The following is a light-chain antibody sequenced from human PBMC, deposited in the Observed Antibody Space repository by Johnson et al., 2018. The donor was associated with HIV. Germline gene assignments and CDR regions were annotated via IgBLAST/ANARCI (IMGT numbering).Light chain of an antibody. CDR2: ENN. Sequence: QSVLTQPPSVSAAPGQKVTISCSGSSSNIGNNYVSWYQQLPGTAPKLLIYENNKRPSGIPDRFSGSKSGTSATLGITGLQTGDEADYYCGTWDSSLSEGVFETGTKLTVL. J-gene: IGLJ1*01. V-gene: IGLV1-51*02. CDR3: GTWDSSLSEGV. CDR1: SSNIGNNY.